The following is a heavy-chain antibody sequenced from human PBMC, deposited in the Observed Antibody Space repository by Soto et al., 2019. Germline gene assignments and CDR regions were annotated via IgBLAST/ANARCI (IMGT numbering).Heavy chain of an antibody. D-gene: IGHD1-1*01. Sequence: PSETLSLTCTVSGGSISSISYYWGWIRQPPGKGLEWIGSIYYSGSTYYNPSLKSRVTISVDTSKNQFSLKLSSVTAADTAVYYCARHDIPHPAKRTTGTGRERYNWFDPWGQGTLVTASS. J-gene: IGHJ5*02. CDR2: IYYSGST. CDR1: GGSISSISYY. CDR3: ARHDIPHPAKRTTGTGRERYNWFDP. V-gene: IGHV4-39*01.